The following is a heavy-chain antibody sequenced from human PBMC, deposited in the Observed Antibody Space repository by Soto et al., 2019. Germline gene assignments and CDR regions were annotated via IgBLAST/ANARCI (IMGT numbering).Heavy chain of an antibody. V-gene: IGHV3-21*01. CDR2: ISSSSSYI. CDR1: GFTFSSYS. Sequence: GGSLRLSCAASGFTFSSYSMNWVRQAPGKGLEWVSSISSSSSYIYYADSGKGRFTISRDNAKNSLYLQMNSLRAEDTAVYYCARTNWNGHSVAFDIWGQGTMVTVSS. J-gene: IGHJ3*02. CDR3: ARTNWNGHSVAFDI. D-gene: IGHD1-1*01.